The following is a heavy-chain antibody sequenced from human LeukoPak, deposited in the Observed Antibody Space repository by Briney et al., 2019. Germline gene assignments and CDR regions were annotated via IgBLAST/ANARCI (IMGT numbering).Heavy chain of an antibody. CDR3: ARHAPYYDILTGYYKVDY. CDR1: GGSFSGYY. CDR2: INHSGST. Sequence: SETLSLTCAVYGGSFSGYYWSWIRQPPGKGLEWIGEINHSGSTNYNPSLKSRVTISVDTSKNQFSLKLSSVTAADTAVYYCARHAPYYDILTGYYKVDYWGQGTLVTVSS. J-gene: IGHJ4*02. D-gene: IGHD3-9*01. V-gene: IGHV4-34*01.